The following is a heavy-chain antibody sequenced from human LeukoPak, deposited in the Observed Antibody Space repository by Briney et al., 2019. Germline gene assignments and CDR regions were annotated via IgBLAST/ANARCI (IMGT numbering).Heavy chain of an antibody. CDR3: ARFVVADDAFDI. CDR2: IYHSGST. Sequence: SETLSLTCTVSGGSITFYYWHWMRQPPRKGLEWIGEIYHSGSTNYNPSLKSRVTISVDKSKNQFSLKLSSVIAADTAVYYCARFVVADDAFDIWGQGTMVTVSS. CDR1: GGSITFYY. V-gene: IGHV4-59*12. D-gene: IGHD2-21*01. J-gene: IGHJ3*02.